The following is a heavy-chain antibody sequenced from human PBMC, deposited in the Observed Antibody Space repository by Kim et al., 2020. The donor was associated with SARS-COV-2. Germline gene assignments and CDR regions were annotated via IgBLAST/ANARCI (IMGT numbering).Heavy chain of an antibody. J-gene: IGHJ5*02. CDR3: ARASCSSTSCYQIDP. Sequence: LRGRVTMSVDTSKNQFSLKLSSVTAADTAVYYCARASCSSTSCYQIDPWGQGTLVTVSS. V-gene: IGHV4-4*06. D-gene: IGHD2-2*01.